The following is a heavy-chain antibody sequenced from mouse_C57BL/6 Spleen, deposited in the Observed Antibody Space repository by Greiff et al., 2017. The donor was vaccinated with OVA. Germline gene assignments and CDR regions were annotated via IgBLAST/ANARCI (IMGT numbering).Heavy chain of an antibody. CDR1: GYSITSGYY. D-gene: IGHD2-2*01. V-gene: IGHV3-6*01. CDR3: ASYYGYDYAMDY. J-gene: IGHJ4*01. CDR2: ISYDGSN. Sequence: EVQLVESGPGLVKPSQSLSLTCSVTGYSITSGYYWNWIRQFPGNKLEWMGYISYDGSNNYNPSLKNRISITRDTSKNQFFLKLNSVTTEDTATYYCASYYGYDYAMDYWGQGTSVTVSS.